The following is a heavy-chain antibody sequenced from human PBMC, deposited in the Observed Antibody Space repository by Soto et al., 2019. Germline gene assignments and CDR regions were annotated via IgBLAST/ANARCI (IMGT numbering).Heavy chain of an antibody. D-gene: IGHD3-9*01. CDR1: GGSISSSNC. CDR2: IYHSGST. Sequence: SETLSLTCAVSGGSISSSNCWSWVRQPPGKGLEWIGEIYHSGSTNYNPSLKSRVTISVDKSKNQFSLKLSSVTAADTAVYYCARVARYFDWSFDYWGQGTLVTVSS. J-gene: IGHJ4*02. CDR3: ARVARYFDWSFDY. V-gene: IGHV4-4*02.